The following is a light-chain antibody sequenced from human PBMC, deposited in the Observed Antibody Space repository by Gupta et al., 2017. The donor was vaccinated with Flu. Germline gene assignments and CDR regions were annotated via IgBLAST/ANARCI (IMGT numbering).Light chain of an antibody. J-gene: IGKJ2*01. V-gene: IGKV1-39*01. CDR1: QSIRTY. CDR3: QQSYSTLYT. Sequence: DIQMTQSPSSLSASVGDRITITCRASQSIRTYLNWYQQKPGNAPKLLIYAASSLQSGVPSRFSGSGSGTDFTLTISSLQPEDFATYYCQQSYSTLYTFGQGTKLEIK. CDR2: AAS.